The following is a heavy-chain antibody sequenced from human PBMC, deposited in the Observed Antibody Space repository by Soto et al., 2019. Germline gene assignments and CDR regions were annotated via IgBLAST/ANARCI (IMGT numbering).Heavy chain of an antibody. CDR3: ASTSVSHDAFDI. CDR1: GYTFTSYG. J-gene: IGHJ3*02. CDR2: ISAYNGNT. Sequence: ASVKVSCKASGYTFTSYGISWVRQAPGQGLEWMGWISAYNGNTNYAQKLQGRVTMTTDTSTSAAYMELRSLRSDDTAVYYCASTSVSHDAFDIWGQGTMVTVSS. V-gene: IGHV1-18*01. D-gene: IGHD3-16*02.